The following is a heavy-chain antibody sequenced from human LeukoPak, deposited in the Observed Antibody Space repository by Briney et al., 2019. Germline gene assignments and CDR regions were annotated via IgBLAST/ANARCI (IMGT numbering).Heavy chain of an antibody. CDR2: VKSDGSDT. D-gene: IGHD3-10*01. V-gene: IGHV3-74*01. CDR3: TTGIGNYYYY. CDR1: GSTFSRYW. J-gene: IGHJ4*02. Sequence: GVSLRLSCAASGSTFSRYWRHWLGQAPGKGRVGVSRVKSDGSDTIYADSVKGRFTISRDNAQTTLYLQMESLRAEDTAVYYCTTGIGNYYYYWGQGTLVTVAS.